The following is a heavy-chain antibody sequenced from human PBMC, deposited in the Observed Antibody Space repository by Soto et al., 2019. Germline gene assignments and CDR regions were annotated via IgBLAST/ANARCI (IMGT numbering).Heavy chain of an antibody. J-gene: IGHJ5*02. CDR3: ARRHLLGYCSSTSCYNNWFDP. CDR1: GYGFTSYW. D-gene: IGHD2-2*02. CDR2: IDPSDSYT. Sequence: GESLKISCKGSGYGFTSYWISWVRQMPGKGLEWMGRIDPSDSYTNYSPSFQGHVTISADKSISTAYLQWSSLKASDTAMYYCARRHLLGYCSSTSCYNNWFDPWGQGTLVTVSS. V-gene: IGHV5-10-1*01.